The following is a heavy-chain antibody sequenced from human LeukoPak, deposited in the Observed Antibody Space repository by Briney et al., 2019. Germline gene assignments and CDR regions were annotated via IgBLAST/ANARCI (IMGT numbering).Heavy chain of an antibody. D-gene: IGHD4-23*01. V-gene: IGHV3-23*01. CDR3: AKGSAQWELYDY. CDR2: IVGDTVT. Sequence: PGGSLRLSCAASEFTFKSHAMSWVRQAPGKGLEWVSAIVGDTVTFYTDSVKGRFTISRDNSKNTLYLQMNGLRAEDTAIYYCAKGSAQWELYDYWGQGTLVTVSS. CDR1: EFTFKSHA. J-gene: IGHJ4*02.